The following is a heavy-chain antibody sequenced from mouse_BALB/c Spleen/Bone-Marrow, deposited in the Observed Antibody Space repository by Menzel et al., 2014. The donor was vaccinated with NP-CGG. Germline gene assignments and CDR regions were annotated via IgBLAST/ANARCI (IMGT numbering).Heavy chain of an antibody. CDR2: IYPGDGDT. CDR1: GYTFTSYW. J-gene: IGHJ3*01. V-gene: IGHV1-87*01. CDR3: ARERGSSLLRSRQAWFVY. D-gene: IGHD1-2*01. Sequence: QVHVKQSGAELARPGASVKLSCKASGYTFTSYWMEWVKQRPGQGLEWIGAIYPGDGDTRYTQKFKGKATLTADKSSSTAYMQLSSLASENSAVYYCARERGSSLLRSRQAWFVYWGQGTLVTVSA.